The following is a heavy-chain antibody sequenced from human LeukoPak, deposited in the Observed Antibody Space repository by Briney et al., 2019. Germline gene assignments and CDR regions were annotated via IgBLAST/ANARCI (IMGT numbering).Heavy chain of an antibody. CDR2: MNQDGGEI. J-gene: IGHJ5*02. V-gene: IGHV3-7*04. Sequence: GGSLRLSCAASGFTFSKNWMSWVRQAPGKGLEWVASMNQDGGEIHYVDSVKGRFSISRDNAKNSLHLQMNSLTAEDTAVYYCARAYHPGGWFDPWGQGTQIIVSS. D-gene: IGHD2-2*01. CDR3: ARAYHPGGWFDP. CDR1: GFTFSKNW.